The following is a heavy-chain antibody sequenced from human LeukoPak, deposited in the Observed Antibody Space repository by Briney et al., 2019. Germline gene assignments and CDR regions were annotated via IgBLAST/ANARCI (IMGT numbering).Heavy chain of an antibody. V-gene: IGHV3-7*03. D-gene: IGHD1-26*01. CDR2: IKQDGSEK. CDR1: GFTFSNYW. Sequence: GGSLRPSCAASGFTFSNYWLGWVRQAPGKGLEWVANIKQDGSEKYYVGSVKGRFAISRDNAKNSLYLQMNSLRAEDTAVYYCAKVPGSAGYFHYWGQGTLVTVSS. J-gene: IGHJ4*02. CDR3: AKVPGSAGYFHY.